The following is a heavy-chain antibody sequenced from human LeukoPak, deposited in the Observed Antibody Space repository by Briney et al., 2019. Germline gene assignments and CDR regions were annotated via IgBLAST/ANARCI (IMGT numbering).Heavy chain of an antibody. CDR3: ARGVY. CDR1: GFTLRRYV. Sequence: GGSLRLSCAASGFTLRRYVMNWVRQAPGKGLEGVSYISSTGTTMYYAGSVRGRFTISRDNAKNSLYLQMNSLRAEDTAVYYCARGVYWGQGTLVTVSS. J-gene: IGHJ4*02. V-gene: IGHV3-48*03. CDR2: ISSTGTTM.